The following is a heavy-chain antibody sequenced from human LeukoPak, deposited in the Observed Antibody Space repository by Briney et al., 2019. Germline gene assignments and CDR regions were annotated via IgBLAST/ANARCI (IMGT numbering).Heavy chain of an antibody. CDR1: GFTFSSYS. V-gene: IGHV3-21*01. CDR2: ISSSSSYI. Sequence: PGGSLRLSCAASGFTFSSYSMNWVRQAPGKGLEWVSSISSSSSYIYYADSVKGRFTISRDNAKNSLYLQMNSLRAEDTAVYYCARDFKDWACSSSWYPFDYWGQGTLVTVSS. D-gene: IGHD6-13*01. J-gene: IGHJ4*02. CDR3: ARDFKDWACSSSWYPFDY.